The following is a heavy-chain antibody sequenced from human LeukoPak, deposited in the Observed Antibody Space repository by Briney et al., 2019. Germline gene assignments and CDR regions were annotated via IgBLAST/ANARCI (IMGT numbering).Heavy chain of an antibody. Sequence: PGGSLRLSCAASGFTFSSYSMNWVRQAPGEGLEWVSSISSSSDYIYYADLLKGRFTVSRDNAKNSLYLQMNSLRAEDTAVYYCVRDGGMTLQRRFFFDYWGRGTLVTVSS. D-gene: IGHD1-26*01. J-gene: IGHJ4*02. V-gene: IGHV3-21*01. CDR2: ISSSSDYI. CDR1: GFTFSSYS. CDR3: VRDGGMTLQRRFFFDY.